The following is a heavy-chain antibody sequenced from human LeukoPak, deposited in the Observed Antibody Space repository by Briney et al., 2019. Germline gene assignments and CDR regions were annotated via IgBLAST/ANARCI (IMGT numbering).Heavy chain of an antibody. CDR3: TPDAGGMVGTIWFDP. CDR2: FDPEDGET. J-gene: IGHJ5*02. V-gene: IGHV1-24*01. CDR1: GYTLTELS. D-gene: IGHD6-19*01. Sequence: ASVKVSCKVSGYTLTELSMHWVRQAPGKGLEWMGGFDPEDGETIYAQKFQGRVTMTEDTSTDTAYMELSSLRSEDTAVYYCTPDAGGMVGTIWFDPWGQGTLVTVSS.